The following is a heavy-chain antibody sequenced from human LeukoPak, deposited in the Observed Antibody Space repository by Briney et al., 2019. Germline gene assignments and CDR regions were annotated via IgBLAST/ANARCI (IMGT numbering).Heavy chain of an antibody. CDR2: ISGSGGST. Sequence: PGGSLRLSCAASRFTFSSYAMSWVRQAPGKGLEWVSAISGSGGSTYYADSVKGRFTISRDNSKNTLYLQMNSLRAEDTAVYYCAKDQQHFGVVAQANDYWGQGTLVTVSS. J-gene: IGHJ4*02. V-gene: IGHV3-23*01. D-gene: IGHD3-3*01. CDR3: AKDQQHFGVVAQANDY. CDR1: RFTFSSYA.